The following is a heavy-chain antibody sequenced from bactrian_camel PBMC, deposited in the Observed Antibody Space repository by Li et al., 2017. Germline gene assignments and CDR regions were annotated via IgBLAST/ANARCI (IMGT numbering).Heavy chain of an antibody. CDR1: GFTFRSYA. CDR2: IESDGDST. D-gene: IGHD6*01. V-gene: IGHV3S40*01. Sequence: VQLVESGGGLVQPGKSLRLSCSVSGFTFRSYAMSWVRQAPGKGLEWVTTIESDGDSTYYTDSVKGRFTISRDNAKNTLYVQMNSLKTEDTAVYYCAAAGSKDGGSRDFGYWGQGTQVTVS. J-gene: IGHJ6*01. CDR3: AAAGSKDGGSRDFGY.